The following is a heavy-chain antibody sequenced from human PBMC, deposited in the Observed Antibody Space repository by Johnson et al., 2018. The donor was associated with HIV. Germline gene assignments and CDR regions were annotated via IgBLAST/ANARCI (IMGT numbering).Heavy chain of an antibody. V-gene: IGHV3-33*08. CDR1: GFTFSSYG. J-gene: IGHJ3*01. CDR3: TTDLIVVIPIVAFDV. CDR2: IRYDGSNK. Sequence: MQLVESGGGVVQPGRSLRLSCAASGFTFSSYGMHWVRQAPGKGLEWVAFIRYDGSNKYYVDSVKGRFTISRDDSKNTLYLQMNSLKTEDTAVYFCTTDLIVVIPIVAFDVWGQGTMVTVSS. D-gene: IGHD3-22*01.